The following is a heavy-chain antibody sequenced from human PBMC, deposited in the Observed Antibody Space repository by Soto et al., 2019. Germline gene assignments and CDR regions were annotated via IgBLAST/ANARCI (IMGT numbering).Heavy chain of an antibody. V-gene: IGHV1-24*01. CDR3: ATGFLGRIAARPLGPDYYYGMDV. CDR1: GYTLTELS. Sequence: ASVKVSCKVSGYTLTELSMPWVRQAPGKGLEWMGGFDPEDGETIYAQKFQGRVTMTEDTSTDTAYMELSSLRSEGTAVYYCATGFLGRIAARPLGPDYYYGMDVWGQGTTVTVSS. CDR2: FDPEDGET. D-gene: IGHD6-6*01. J-gene: IGHJ6*02.